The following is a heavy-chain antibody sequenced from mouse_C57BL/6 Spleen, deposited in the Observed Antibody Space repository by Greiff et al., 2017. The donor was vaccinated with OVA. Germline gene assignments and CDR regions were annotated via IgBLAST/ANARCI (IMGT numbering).Heavy chain of an antibody. Sequence: EVQLQQSGAELVRPGASVKLSCTASGFNIKDDYMHWVKQRPEQGLEWIGWIDPENGDTEYASKFQGKATITADTSSNTAYLQLSSLTSEDTAVYYCNYYGSSFDYWGQGTTLTVSS. CDR1: GFNIKDDY. V-gene: IGHV14-4*01. J-gene: IGHJ2*01. CDR3: NYYGSSFDY. CDR2: IDPENGDT. D-gene: IGHD1-1*01.